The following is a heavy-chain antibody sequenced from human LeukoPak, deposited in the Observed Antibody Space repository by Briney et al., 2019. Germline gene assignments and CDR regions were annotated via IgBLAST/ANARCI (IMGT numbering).Heavy chain of an antibody. J-gene: IGHJ4*02. CDR2: VSHSGTT. Sequence: PSETLSLTCTVSGDSISTTGHYWGWIRQPPGKGLEWIGCVSHSGTTYYNPSLKSRATISLDTSKNQFSLKLISVTAADTAVYYCGGQRPGFDYFDYWGQGTLVTVSS. CDR3: GGQRPGFDYFDY. V-gene: IGHV4-39*01. CDR1: GDSISTTGHY. D-gene: IGHD2-15*01.